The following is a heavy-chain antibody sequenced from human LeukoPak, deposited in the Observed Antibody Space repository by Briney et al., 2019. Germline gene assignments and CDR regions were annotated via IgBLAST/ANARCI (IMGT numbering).Heavy chain of an antibody. CDR1: GFTFSSYG. Sequence: GGSLRLSCAASGFTFSSYGMHWVRQAPGKGLEWVALIDPNGSERYYVDSVKDRFTISRDNAKNSPYLQMDSLRDDDTAMYFRTRDLAAVPGPRMDVWGQGTTVTVSS. CDR2: IDPNGSER. CDR3: TRDLAAVPGPRMDV. J-gene: IGHJ6*02. V-gene: IGHV3-7*03. D-gene: IGHD6-19*01.